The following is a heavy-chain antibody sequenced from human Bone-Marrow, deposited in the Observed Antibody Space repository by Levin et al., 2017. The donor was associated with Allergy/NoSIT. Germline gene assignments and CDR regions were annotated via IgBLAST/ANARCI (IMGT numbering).Heavy chain of an antibody. CDR1: GFRFSGYW. CDR2: INSDGDST. Sequence: GGSLRLSCAASGFRFSGYWMHWVRQVPGKGLVWVGRINSDGDSTDYAASVKGRFRISRDNAKETLYLEMHSLTADDSAIYYCGRALGIDYWGQGTLVTVSS. V-gene: IGHV3-74*01. J-gene: IGHJ4*02. CDR3: GRALGIDY. D-gene: IGHD3-16*01.